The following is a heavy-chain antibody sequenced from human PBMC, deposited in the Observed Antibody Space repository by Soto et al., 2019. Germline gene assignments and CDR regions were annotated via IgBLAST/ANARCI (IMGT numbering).Heavy chain of an antibody. CDR2: IYYSGST. V-gene: IGHV4-39*01. D-gene: IGHD3-3*01. Sequence: SGTLSLTCTVSGGSISSSSYYWGWIRQPPGKGLEWIGSIYYSGSTYYNPSLKSRVTISVDTSKNQFSLKLSSVTAADTAVYYCARGLRITIFGVVIITPWFDPWGQGTLVTVSS. CDR3: ARGLRITIFGVVIITPWFDP. J-gene: IGHJ5*02. CDR1: GGSISSSSYY.